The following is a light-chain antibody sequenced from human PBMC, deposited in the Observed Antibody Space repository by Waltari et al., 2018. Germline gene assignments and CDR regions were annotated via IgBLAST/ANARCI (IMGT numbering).Light chain of an antibody. V-gene: IGKV1-39*01. Sequence: DIQMTQSPSSLSASIGARVTISCRASQFVSSYLNWFQQKPGKAPKLLIYATASLQSGVPSRFSGAGAGTDFTLTISSLQPDDFATYYCQQSYTSPPTFGQGSNVEIK. CDR1: QFVSSY. CDR2: ATA. J-gene: IGKJ1*01. CDR3: QQSYTSPPT.